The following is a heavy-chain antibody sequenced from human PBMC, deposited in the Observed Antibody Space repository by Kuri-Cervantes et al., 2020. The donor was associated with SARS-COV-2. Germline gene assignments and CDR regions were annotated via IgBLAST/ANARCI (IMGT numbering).Heavy chain of an antibody. V-gene: IGHV3-21*04. D-gene: IGHD6-13*01. CDR1: GFTISSYN. J-gene: IGHJ4*02. CDR3: AKAVRRIAAARYDFDY. CDR2: LSSSSSYI. Sequence: GESLKISCAASGFTISSYNMNWVRQAPGKGLEWVSSLSSSSSYIYYADSVKGRFTISRDNSKNTLYLQMNSLRAEDTAVYYCAKAVRRIAAARYDFDYWGQGTLVTVSS.